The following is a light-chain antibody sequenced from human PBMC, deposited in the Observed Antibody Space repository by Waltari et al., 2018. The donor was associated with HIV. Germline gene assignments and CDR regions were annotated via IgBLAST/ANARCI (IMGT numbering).Light chain of an antibody. CDR2: DAS. Sequence: EIVLTQSPATLSLSPGERATLSCRASPSVSSYLAWYQHQPGQAPRLLSYDASNWATGIPARFSGSGSGTDFALTISSREPEDFAVYYCQQRSNWPPLTFGGGTKVEIK. V-gene: IGKV3-11*01. J-gene: IGKJ4*02. CDR1: PSVSSY. CDR3: QQRSNWPPLT.